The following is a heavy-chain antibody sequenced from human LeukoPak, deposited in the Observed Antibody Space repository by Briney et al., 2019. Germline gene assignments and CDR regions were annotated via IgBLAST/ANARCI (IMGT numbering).Heavy chain of an antibody. Sequence: TGGSLRLSCAASGFRFSDYWMNWVRQAPGKGLELVANINRDGSDKLYLDSVRGRFTVSRDNADNSLYLQMNSLRGDDTVVYYCARGFSSAIDRWGQGTLVTVSS. CDR3: ARGFSSAIDR. CDR1: GFRFSDYW. V-gene: IGHV3-7*01. J-gene: IGHJ5*02. CDR2: INRDGSDK.